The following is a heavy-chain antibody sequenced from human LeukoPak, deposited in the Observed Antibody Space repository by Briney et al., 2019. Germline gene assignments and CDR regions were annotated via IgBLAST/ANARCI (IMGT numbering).Heavy chain of an antibody. V-gene: IGHV3-23*01. Sequence: GGSLRLSCAASGFTVSSYAMSRVSQAPGKGLERVSTISGSGGSTYYADSVKGRFTISRDNSKNTLYLQMNSLRAEDTAVYYCAKAGPRKDYEVDYWGQGTLVTVSS. CDR2: ISGSGGST. J-gene: IGHJ4*02. CDR3: AKAGPRKDYEVDY. D-gene: IGHD4-17*01. CDR1: GFTVSSYA.